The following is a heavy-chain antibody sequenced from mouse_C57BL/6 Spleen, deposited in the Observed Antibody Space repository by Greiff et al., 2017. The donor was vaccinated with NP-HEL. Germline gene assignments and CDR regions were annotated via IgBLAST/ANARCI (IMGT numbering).Heavy chain of an antibody. D-gene: IGHD2-1*01. CDR3: AREGLVGNRYYAMDY. V-gene: IGHV1-26*01. J-gene: IGHJ4*01. CDR2: INPNNGGT. Sequence: EVQLQQSGPELVKPGASVKISCKASGYTFTDYYMNWVKQSHGKSLEWIGDINPNNGGTSYNQKFKGKATLTVDKSSSTAYMELRSLTSEDSAVYYCAREGLVGNRYYAMDYWGQGTSVTVSS. CDR1: GYTFTDYY.